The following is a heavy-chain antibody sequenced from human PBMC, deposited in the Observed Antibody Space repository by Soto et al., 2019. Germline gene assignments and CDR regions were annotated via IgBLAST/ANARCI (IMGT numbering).Heavy chain of an antibody. CDR3: ASLASEDSSSSPDD. V-gene: IGHV1-18*01. Sequence: ASVKVSCKASGYTFTSYAMHWVRQAPGQGLAWMGWISAYKGNTNYAQKLLGRVTMTTDTSTSTAYMELSSLRSEDTAVYYCASLASEDSSSSPDDWGQGTLVTVSS. CDR2: ISAYKGNT. CDR1: GYTFTSYA. D-gene: IGHD6-6*01. J-gene: IGHJ4*02.